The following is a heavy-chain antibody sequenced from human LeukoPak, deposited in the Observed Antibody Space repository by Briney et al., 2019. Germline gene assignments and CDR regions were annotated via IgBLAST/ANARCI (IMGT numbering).Heavy chain of an antibody. V-gene: IGHV1-2*02. Sequence: ASVKVSCKISGYNFTDFYMHWVRQAPAQGLEWMGWLNPNSGDTNYAQKFQGRVTMTRDTSSSTAYMELSRLQSDDTAVYFCARVFNSSLGFFYRWGRGSLVTVSS. J-gene: IGHJ4*02. CDR1: GYNFTDFY. D-gene: IGHD2/OR15-2a*01. CDR2: LNPNSGDT. CDR3: ARVFNSSLGFFYR.